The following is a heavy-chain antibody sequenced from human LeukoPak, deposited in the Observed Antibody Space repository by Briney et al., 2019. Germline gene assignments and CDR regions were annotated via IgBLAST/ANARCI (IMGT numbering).Heavy chain of an antibody. J-gene: IGHJ3*02. CDR1: GYPISSGYY. Sequence: SETLSLTCSVSGYPISSGYYWGWIRQPPGKGLEWIGSIYHSGSIYCNSSLKSRVTISVDTSRNQFSLKLSSVTATDTAMYYCARQVATKGEWAFDIWGQGTMVAASS. V-gene: IGHV4-38-2*02. CDR3: ARQVATKGEWAFDI. CDR2: IYHSGSI. D-gene: IGHD5-12*01.